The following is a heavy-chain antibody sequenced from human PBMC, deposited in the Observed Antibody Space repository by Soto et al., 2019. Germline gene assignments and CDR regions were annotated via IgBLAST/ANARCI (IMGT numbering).Heavy chain of an antibody. V-gene: IGHV1-46*01. CDR2: INPSGGST. CDR3: ARGPLWFGESPDYYYGMDV. Sequence: ASVKVSCKASGYTFTSYYMHWVRQAPGQGLEWMGIINPSGGSTSYAQKFQGRVTMTRDTSTSTVYMELSSLRSEDTAVYYWARGPLWFGESPDYYYGMDVWGQGTTFTVSS. J-gene: IGHJ6*02. D-gene: IGHD3-10*01. CDR1: GYTFTSYY.